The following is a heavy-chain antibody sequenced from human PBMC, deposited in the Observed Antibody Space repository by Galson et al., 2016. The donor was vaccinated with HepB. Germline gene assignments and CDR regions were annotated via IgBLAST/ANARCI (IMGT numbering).Heavy chain of an antibody. Sequence: SETLSLTCTVSGGSISRYYWSWLRQPPGKGLEWIGYSDYSGSPNYNPSLKSRVTISVDTSKNQFFLKLRSVTAADTAVYYCARDANIPTAPINWFDPWGQGTLVTVSS. V-gene: IGHV4-59*01. D-gene: IGHD1/OR15-1a*01. CDR3: ARDANIPTAPINWFDP. CDR1: GGSISRYY. J-gene: IGHJ5*02. CDR2: SDYSGSP.